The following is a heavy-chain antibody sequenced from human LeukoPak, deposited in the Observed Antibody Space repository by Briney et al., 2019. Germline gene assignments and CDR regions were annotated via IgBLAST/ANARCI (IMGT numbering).Heavy chain of an antibody. CDR3: ATSSGYYRNWFDP. Sequence: ASVKVSCKASGYTFTSYYMHWVRQAPGQGLEWMGWINPNSGGTNYAQKFQGRVTMTRDTSISTAYMELSRLRSDDTAVYYCATSSGYYRNWFDPWGQGTLVTVSS. J-gene: IGHJ5*02. CDR2: INPNSGGT. CDR1: GYTFTSYY. D-gene: IGHD3-22*01. V-gene: IGHV1-2*02.